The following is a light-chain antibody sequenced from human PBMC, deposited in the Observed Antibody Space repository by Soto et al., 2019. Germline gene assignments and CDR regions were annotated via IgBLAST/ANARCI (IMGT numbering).Light chain of an antibody. CDR1: SSDVGGYNY. J-gene: IGLJ1*01. CDR2: EVS. CDR3: TSYTTSSTLSYV. Sequence: QSVLTQPASVSGSPGQSITVSCTGTSSDVGGYNYVSWYQQHPGKAPKLIIYEVSDRPSGVSTRFSGSKSGNSASLTISGLQAEDEADYYCTSYTTSSTLSYVFXTGTKVTVL. V-gene: IGLV2-14*01.